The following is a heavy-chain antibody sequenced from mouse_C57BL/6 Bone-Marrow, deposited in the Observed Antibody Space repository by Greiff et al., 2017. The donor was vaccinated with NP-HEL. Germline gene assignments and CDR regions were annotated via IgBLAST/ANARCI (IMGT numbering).Heavy chain of an antibody. D-gene: IGHD1-1*01. CDR2: ISYDGSN. CDR1: GYSITSGYY. J-gene: IGHJ3*01. CDR3: ARGRDITT. Sequence: EVKLVESGPGLVKPSQSLSLTCSVTGYSITSGYYWNWIRQFPGNKLEWMGYISYDGSNNYNPSLKNRISITRDTSKNQFFLKLNSVTTEDTATYYCARGRDITTWGQGTLVTVSA. V-gene: IGHV3-6*01.